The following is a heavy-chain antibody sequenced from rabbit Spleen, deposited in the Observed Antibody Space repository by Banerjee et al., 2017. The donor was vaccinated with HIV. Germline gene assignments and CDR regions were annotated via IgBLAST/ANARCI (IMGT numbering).Heavy chain of an antibody. Sequence: QSLEESGGDLVKPGASLTLTCTASAFSFSSSDYMCWVRQAPGKGLEWISCIAGSSSGFTYSATWAKGRFTISKTSSTTVTLQMTSLTAADTATYFCTRGEYFTVGFSAYAIYLDLWGQGPWSPS. D-gene: IGHD6-1*01. J-gene: IGHJ4*01. CDR3: TRGEYFTVGFSAYAIYLDL. V-gene: IGHV1S40*01. CDR1: AFSFSSSDY. CDR2: IAGSSSGFT.